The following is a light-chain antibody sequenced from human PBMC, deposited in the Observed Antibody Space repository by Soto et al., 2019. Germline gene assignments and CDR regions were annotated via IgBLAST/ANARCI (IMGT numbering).Light chain of an antibody. J-gene: IGKJ4*01. CDR1: QTVLYSSNNKNF. CDR3: QKYYGTPPP. CDR2: WAS. Sequence: DIVMTQSPDSLAVSLGERATINCKSSQTVLYSSNNKNFLAWYQQKPGQPPKLLVYWASTRESGVPDRFSGSGSGTDFTLTIRSLQAEDVAVYYCQKYYGTPPPFGGGTKVEIK. V-gene: IGKV4-1*01.